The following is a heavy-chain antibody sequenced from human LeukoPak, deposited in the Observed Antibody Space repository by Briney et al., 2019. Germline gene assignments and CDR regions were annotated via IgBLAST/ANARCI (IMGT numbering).Heavy chain of an antibody. V-gene: IGHV3-23*01. CDR1: GFTFSSYA. CDR2: ISGSGGST. D-gene: IGHD6-13*01. CDR3: ARDRVWTVLY. J-gene: IGHJ4*02. Sequence: GGSLRLSCAASGFTFSSYAMSWVRQAPGKGLEWVSAISGSGGSTYYADSVKGRFTISRDNAKNSLYLQMSSLRAEDTAVYYCARDRVWTVLYWGQGTLVTVSS.